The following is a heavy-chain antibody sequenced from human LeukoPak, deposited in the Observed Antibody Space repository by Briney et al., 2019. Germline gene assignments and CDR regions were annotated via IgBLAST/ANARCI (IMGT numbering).Heavy chain of an antibody. CDR2: IYYSGST. D-gene: IGHD6-19*01. Sequence: SETLSLTCTVSGGSISSSSHYWGWIRQPPGKGLEWIGSIYYSGSTYYNPSLKSRVTISVDTSKNQFSLKLSSVTAADTAVYYCAREGVAGNSRPHKWGQGTLVTVSS. CDR1: GGSISSSSHY. CDR3: AREGVAGNSRPHK. J-gene: IGHJ4*02. V-gene: IGHV4-39*02.